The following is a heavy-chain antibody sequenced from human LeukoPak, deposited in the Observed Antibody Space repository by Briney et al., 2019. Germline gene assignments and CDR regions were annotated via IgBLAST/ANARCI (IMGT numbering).Heavy chain of an antibody. J-gene: IGHJ6*02. D-gene: IGHD6-19*01. CDR3: AREGYSSGWYYYYYGMDV. Sequence: GGSLRLSCAASGFTFSSYAMHWVRQAPGKGLEWVAGISYDGSNRYYADSVKGRFTISRDNSKNTLYLQMNSLRAEDTAVYYCAREGYSSGWYYYYYGMDVWGQGTTVTVSS. V-gene: IGHV3-30*04. CDR2: ISYDGSNR. CDR1: GFTFSSYA.